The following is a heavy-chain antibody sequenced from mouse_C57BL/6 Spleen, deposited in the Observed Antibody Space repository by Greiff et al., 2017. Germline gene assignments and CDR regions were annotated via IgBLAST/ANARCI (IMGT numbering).Heavy chain of an antibody. Sequence: DVKLVESEGGLVQPGSSMTLSCTASGFTFSDYYMAWVRQVPEKGLEWVANINYDGSSTYYLDSLKSRFIISRDNAKNILYLQMSSLKSEDTATYYCARDERDYGFAYWGQGTLVTVSA. CDR3: ARDERDYGFAY. J-gene: IGHJ3*01. D-gene: IGHD1-1*01. CDR1: GFTFSDYY. V-gene: IGHV5-16*01. CDR2: INYDGSST.